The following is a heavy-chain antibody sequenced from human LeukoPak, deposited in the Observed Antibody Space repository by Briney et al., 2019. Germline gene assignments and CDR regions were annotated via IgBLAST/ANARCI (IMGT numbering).Heavy chain of an antibody. CDR3: ARLTSRGSSWYNYDDY. D-gene: IGHD6-13*01. CDR2: INHSGST. J-gene: IGHJ4*02. Sequence: SETLSLTCAVYGGSFSGYYWSWIRQPPGKGLEWIGEINHSGSTNYNPSLKSRVTISVDTSKNQFSLKLSSVTAADTAVYYCARLTSRGSSWYNYDDYWGQGTLVTVSS. V-gene: IGHV4-34*01. CDR1: GGSFSGYY.